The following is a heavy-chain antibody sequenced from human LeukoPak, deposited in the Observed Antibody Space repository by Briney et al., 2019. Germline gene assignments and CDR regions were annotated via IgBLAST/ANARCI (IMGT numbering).Heavy chain of an antibody. CDR3: ARGVKYYYYYMDV. CDR2: ISSSGTTI. V-gene: IGHV3-11*04. CDR1: GFTFSDYY. J-gene: IGHJ6*03. Sequence: GGSLRLSCAASGFTFSDYYMTWIRQAPGKGLEWVSYISSSGTTIYYTDSVKGRFTITRDNAKNSLYLQMNSLRAEDTAVYYCARGVKYYYYYMDVWGKGTTVTVSS.